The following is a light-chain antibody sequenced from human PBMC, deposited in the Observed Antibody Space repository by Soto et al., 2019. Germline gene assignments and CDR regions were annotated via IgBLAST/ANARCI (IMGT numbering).Light chain of an antibody. J-gene: IGKJ1*01. Sequence: DIQMTQSPATLSASVGDRVTITCRASQSISSWLAWYQQKPGRAPKLQIYAASNLQSGVPSRFSGSGSGTDFTLTIRSLQPEDFATYFCQQSYSSPWTFGQGTKVDI. CDR1: QSISSW. CDR3: QQSYSSPWT. CDR2: AAS. V-gene: IGKV1-39*01.